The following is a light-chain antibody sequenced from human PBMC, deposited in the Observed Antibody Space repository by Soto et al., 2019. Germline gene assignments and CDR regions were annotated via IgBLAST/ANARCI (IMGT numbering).Light chain of an antibody. J-gene: IGKJ4*01. CDR3: QQYSNWPLT. CDR1: QSVSNN. V-gene: IGKV3-15*01. Sequence: EIVLTQSPGTLSLSPGERATLSCRASQSVSNNYLAWYQQKPGQAPRLLIFGASTRAAGIPARFSGSGSGTEFTLTISSLQSEDFAVYYCQQYSNWPLTFGGGTKVDI. CDR2: GAS.